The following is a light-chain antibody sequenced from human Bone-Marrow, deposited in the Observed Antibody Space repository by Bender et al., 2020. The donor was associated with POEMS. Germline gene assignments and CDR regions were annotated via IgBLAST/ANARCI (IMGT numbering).Light chain of an antibody. V-gene: IGLV2-14*01. CDR2: DVS. CDR1: RSDVGGYNY. Sequence: QSALTQPASVSGSPGQSITISCTGSRSDVGGYNYVTWYQQHPGKAPRLIIYDVSNRPSGVSNRFSGSKSNNTASVTISGLQAEDEADYYCCSYTRSRTWVFGGGTKLTVL. J-gene: IGLJ3*02. CDR3: CSYTRSRTWV.